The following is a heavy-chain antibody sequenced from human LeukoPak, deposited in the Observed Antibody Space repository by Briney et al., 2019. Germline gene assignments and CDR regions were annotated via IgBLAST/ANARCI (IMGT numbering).Heavy chain of an antibody. V-gene: IGHV3-33*01. Sequence: GGSLRLSCAASGFTFSSYGMHWVRQAPGKGLEWVAVIWYDGSNKYYADSVKGRFTISRDNSKNTLYLQMSSLRAEDTAVYYCARDRGGYSYEIDYWGQGTLVAVSS. CDR2: IWYDGSNK. D-gene: IGHD5-18*01. J-gene: IGHJ4*02. CDR3: ARDRGGYSYEIDY. CDR1: GFTFSSYG.